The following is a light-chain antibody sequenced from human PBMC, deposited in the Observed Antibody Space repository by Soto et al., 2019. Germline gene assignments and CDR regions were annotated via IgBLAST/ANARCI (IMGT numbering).Light chain of an antibody. CDR1: SGDIGAYDH. Sequence: QSALTQPASVSGSPGQSVILSCSGTSGDIGAYDHVAWVQQHPGEVPKLLLRDVTNRPSGVSGRFSGSKSGNTAYLTISGLRPEDEADYYCSSSTHSNTVVFGGGTKLTVL. CDR3: SSSTHSNTVV. V-gene: IGLV2-14*03. CDR2: DVT. J-gene: IGLJ3*02.